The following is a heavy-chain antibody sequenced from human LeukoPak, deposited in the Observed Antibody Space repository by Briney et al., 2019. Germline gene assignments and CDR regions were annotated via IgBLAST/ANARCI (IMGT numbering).Heavy chain of an antibody. CDR2: IWYDGSNK. CDR1: GFTFSSYG. J-gene: IGHJ4*02. Sequence: PGGSLGLSCAASGFTFSSYGMHWVRQAPGKGLEWVAVIWYDGSNKYYADSVKGRFTISRDNSKNTLYLQMNSLRAEDTAVYYCARPYGDYVYYFDYWGQGTLVTVSS. CDR3: ARPYGDYVYYFDY. D-gene: IGHD4-17*01. V-gene: IGHV3-33*01.